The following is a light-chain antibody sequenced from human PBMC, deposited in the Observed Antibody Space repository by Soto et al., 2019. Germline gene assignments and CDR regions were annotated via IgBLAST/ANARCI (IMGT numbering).Light chain of an antibody. J-gene: IGKJ1*01. CDR2: GAS. CDR3: QQYGSSLST. Sequence: EIVLTQSPGTLSLSPGERATLSCRASQSVNSRYLAWYQQKPGQAPRLLFYGASNRATGIPDRFSGSGSGTDFTLTISRLEPEDFAVYYCQQYGSSLSTFGQGTKVEIK. CDR1: QSVNSRY. V-gene: IGKV3-20*01.